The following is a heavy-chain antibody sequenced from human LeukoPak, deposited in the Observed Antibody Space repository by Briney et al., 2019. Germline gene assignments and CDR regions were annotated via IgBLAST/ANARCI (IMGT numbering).Heavy chain of an antibody. V-gene: IGHV1-18*01. J-gene: IGHJ4*02. CDR1: GYTFTSYG. CDR2: ISAYNGNT. D-gene: IGHD4-17*01. Sequence: ASVKVSCKASGYTFTSYGISWVRQAPGRGLEWMGWISAYNGNTNYAQKLQGRVTMTTDTSTSTAYMELRSLRSDDTAVYYCGAAHDYGDYVFDYWGQGTLVTVSS. CDR3: GAAHDYGDYVFDY.